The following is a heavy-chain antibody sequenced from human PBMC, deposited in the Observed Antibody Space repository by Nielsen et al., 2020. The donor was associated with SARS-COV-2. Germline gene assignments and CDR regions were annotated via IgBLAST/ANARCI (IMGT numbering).Heavy chain of an antibody. CDR1: GYTFTGYY. Sequence: ASVKVSCKASGYTFTGYYMHWVRQAPGQGLEWMGWINPNNGVTNYAPKFQDGITITRDTSITTAYMELRRLRSDDTAMYYCARGLGGYVAIDYWGQGTLVTVSS. D-gene: IGHD5-12*01. CDR3: ARGLGGYVAIDY. J-gene: IGHJ4*02. V-gene: IGHV1-2*02. CDR2: INPNNGVT.